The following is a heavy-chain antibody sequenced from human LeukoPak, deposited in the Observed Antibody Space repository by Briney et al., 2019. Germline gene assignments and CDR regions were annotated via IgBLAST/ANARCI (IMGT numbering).Heavy chain of an antibody. CDR2: ISPTSGGT. CDR3: AREAYASGSFRTDYYYMDV. J-gene: IGHJ6*03. CDR1: GYTFTDYY. V-gene: IGHV1-2*02. D-gene: IGHD3-10*01. Sequence: ASVKVSCKASGYTFTDYYMHWVRQAPGQGLEWMGLISPTSGGTNYAQKFQGRVTMTRDTSISTAYMELRRLRSDDTDVYYCAREAYASGSFRTDYYYMDVWGKGTTVTISS.